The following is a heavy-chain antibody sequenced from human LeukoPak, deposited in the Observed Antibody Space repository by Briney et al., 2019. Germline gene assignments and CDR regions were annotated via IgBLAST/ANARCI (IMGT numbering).Heavy chain of an antibody. J-gene: IGHJ4*02. CDR1: GFTFSSYA. V-gene: IGHV3-23*01. CDR2: ISGSGGST. D-gene: IGHD3-10*01. CDR3: AKRSDTYYYGSGSYYYFDY. Sequence: GGSLRLSCAASGFTFSSYAMTWVRQAPGKGLGWVSGISGSGGSTYYADSVKGRFTSSRDNSKNTLYLQMNGLRAEDTAVYYCAKRSDTYYYGSGSYYYFDYWGQGTLVTVSS.